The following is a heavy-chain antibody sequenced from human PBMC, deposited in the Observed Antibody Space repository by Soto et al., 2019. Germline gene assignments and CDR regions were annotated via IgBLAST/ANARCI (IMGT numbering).Heavy chain of an antibody. D-gene: IGHD6-13*01. Sequence: GGSLRLSCAASGFTFSSYAMSWVRQAPGKGLEWVSAISGSGGSTYYADSVKGRFTISRDNSKNTLYLQMNSLRAEDTAVYYCAKGGTPYSSSWYDLFDYWGQGTLVTVSS. CDR2: ISGSGGST. J-gene: IGHJ4*02. CDR3: AKGGTPYSSSWYDLFDY. CDR1: GFTFSSYA. V-gene: IGHV3-23*01.